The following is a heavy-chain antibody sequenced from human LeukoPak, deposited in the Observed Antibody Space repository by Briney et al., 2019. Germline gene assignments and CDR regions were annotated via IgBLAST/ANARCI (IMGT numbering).Heavy chain of an antibody. J-gene: IGHJ3*02. CDR3: ARSGFQYCSSSICVSFDI. CDR1: GYSFTNFG. CDR2: ISVYNGNT. D-gene: IGHD2-2*01. V-gene: IGHV1-18*01. Sequence: ASVKVSCKASGYSFTNFGISWVRQAPGQGLEWMGWISVYNGNTNYAEKLQGRVTMTTDTSTSTAYMEMRSLRSDDTAVYYCARSGFQYCSSSICVSFDIWGQGTMVTVSS.